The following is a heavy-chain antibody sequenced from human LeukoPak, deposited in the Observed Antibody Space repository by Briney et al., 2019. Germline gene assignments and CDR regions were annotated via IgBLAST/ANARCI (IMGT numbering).Heavy chain of an antibody. D-gene: IGHD2-2*02. CDR2: ISSSSSYI. V-gene: IGHV3-21*01. J-gene: IGHJ4*02. CDR3: ARDAVLVPAAIGFDY. Sequence: GGSLRLSCAASGFTFSSYSMNWVRQAPGKVLEWVSSISSSSSYIYYADSVKGRFTISRDNAKNSLYLQMNSLRAEDTAVYYCARDAVLVPAAIGFDYWGQGTLVTVSS. CDR1: GFTFSSYS.